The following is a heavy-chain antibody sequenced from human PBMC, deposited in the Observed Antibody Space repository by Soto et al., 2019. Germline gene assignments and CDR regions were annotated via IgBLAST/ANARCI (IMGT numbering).Heavy chain of an antibody. J-gene: IGHJ4*02. D-gene: IGHD3-3*01. V-gene: IGHV3-74*01. CDR1: GFTFSSYW. Sequence: EVQVVESGGGLVQPGGSLSLSCVVSGFTFSSYWMHWVRQAPGKGLVCVSWINGDGSRTENADSVKGRFNISRDNAKNMLYVQVNRFSDEDTAVYDCGRGTIRGQGTVVTVAS. CDR3: GRGTI. CDR2: INGDGSRT.